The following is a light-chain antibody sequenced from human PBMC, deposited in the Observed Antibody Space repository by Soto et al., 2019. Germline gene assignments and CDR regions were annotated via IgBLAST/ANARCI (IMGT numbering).Light chain of an antibody. CDR1: SSDVGGYNY. V-gene: IGLV2-14*01. J-gene: IGLJ1*01. CDR3: SSYTSSSTPYV. CDR2: EVS. Sequence: QSALNQPAAVSVSPGQSLTISGTGTSSDVGGYNYVSWYQQHPGKAPKLMIYEVSNRPSGVSNRFSGSKSGNTASLTISGLQAEDEADYYCSSYTSSSTPYVFGTGTKLTVL.